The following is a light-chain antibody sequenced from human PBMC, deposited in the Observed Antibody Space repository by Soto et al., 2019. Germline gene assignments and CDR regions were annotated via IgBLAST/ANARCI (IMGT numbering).Light chain of an antibody. CDR1: SGHSSYI. V-gene: IGLV4-60*02. CDR3: ETWDSNTHTV. Sequence: QSVLTQSSSASASLGSSVKLTCTLSSGHSSYIIAWHQQQPGKAPRYLMKLEGSGSYNKGSGVPDRFSGSSSGADRYLTISNLLFEDEADSYCETWDSNTHTVFGGGTKVTVL. CDR2: LEGSGSY. J-gene: IGLJ3*02.